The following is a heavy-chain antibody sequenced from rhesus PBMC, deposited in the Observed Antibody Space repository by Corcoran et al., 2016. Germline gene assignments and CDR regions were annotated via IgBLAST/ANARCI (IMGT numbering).Heavy chain of an antibody. CDR1: GFSLPTSGMG. J-gene: IGHJ4*01. D-gene: IGHD6-43*01. V-gene: IGHV2-174*01. CDR2: IYWDDDK. Sequence: QVTLKESGPALVKPTQTLTLTCTFSGFSLPTSGMGVGWIRQPPGKALEWLALIYWDDDKRYRASLKSRPTISKDTSKNHVVLTMTNVDPVDTATYYCARGARYSSSPEYWGQGVLVTVSS. CDR3: ARGARYSSSPEY.